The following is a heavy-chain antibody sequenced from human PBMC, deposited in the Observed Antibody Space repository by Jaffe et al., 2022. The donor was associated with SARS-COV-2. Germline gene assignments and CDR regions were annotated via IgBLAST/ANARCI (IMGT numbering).Heavy chain of an antibody. Sequence: EVQLVDSGGGLVQPGGSVRLSCAASGFSFSIFWMSWVRQAPGKGLEWVANIKEDGSEKYYVDSVKGRFTISRDNAKNSLYLQMNSLRVEDTAVYYCARDYYYDRSGYGSYAYWGQGTLVTVSS. J-gene: IGHJ4*02. CDR2: IKEDGSEK. CDR1: GFSFSIFW. D-gene: IGHD3-22*01. V-gene: IGHV3-7*03. CDR3: ARDYYYDRSGYGSYAY.